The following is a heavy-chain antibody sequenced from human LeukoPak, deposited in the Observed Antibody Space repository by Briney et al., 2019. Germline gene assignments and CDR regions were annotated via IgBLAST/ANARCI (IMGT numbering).Heavy chain of an antibody. J-gene: IGHJ5*02. CDR1: GGTFSSYA. Sequence: GASVKVSCKASGGTFSSYAISWVRQAPGRGLEWMGGIIPIFGTANYAQKFQGRVTITADESTSTAYMELSSLRSEDTAVYYCARALGDYANWFDPWGQGTLVTVSS. D-gene: IGHD4-17*01. CDR2: IIPIFGTA. CDR3: ARALGDYANWFDP. V-gene: IGHV1-69*13.